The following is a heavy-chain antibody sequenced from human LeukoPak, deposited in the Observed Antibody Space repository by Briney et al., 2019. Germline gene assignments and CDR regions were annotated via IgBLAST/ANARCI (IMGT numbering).Heavy chain of an antibody. CDR1: GGTFSSNA. J-gene: IGHJ4*02. CDR2: IIPIFGTA. D-gene: IGHD3-10*01. V-gene: IGHV1-69*13. CDR3: ATSMVRGVDTTHYFDY. Sequence: GASVKVSCKASGGTFSSNAISWVRQAPGQGLEWMGGIIPIFGTANYAQKFQGRVTITSDESTSTAYMELSSLRSEDTAVYYCATSMVRGVDTTHYFDYWGQGTLVTVSS.